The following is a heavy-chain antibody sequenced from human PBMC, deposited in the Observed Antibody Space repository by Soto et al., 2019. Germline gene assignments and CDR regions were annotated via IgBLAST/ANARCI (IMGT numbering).Heavy chain of an antibody. CDR1: GGSITSSQW. J-gene: IGHJ6*03. CDR3: TCTHYYYYYITV. V-gene: IGHV4-4*02. Sequence: QVQLQESGPGLVMPSGTLSLTCVVSGGSITSSQWWTWVRQSPGKGLQWIGEIHHSGSTNYNPSLTSRVTISLDKSKNHFSLELSSVTAADTALYYCTCTHYYYYYITVWGKGTTVTVSS. CDR2: IHHSGST.